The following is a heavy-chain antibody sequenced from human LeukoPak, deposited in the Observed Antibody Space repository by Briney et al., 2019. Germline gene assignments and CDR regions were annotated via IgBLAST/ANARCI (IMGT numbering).Heavy chain of an antibody. Sequence: GGSLRLSCAASGFTFSSYGMHWVRQAPGKGLEWVAVISYDGSNKYYADSVKGRFTISRDNSKNTLYLQMNSLRAEDTAVYHCASVPGYSSYWGQGTLVTVSS. CDR2: ISYDGSNK. D-gene: IGHD6-19*01. CDR1: GFTFSSYG. J-gene: IGHJ4*02. CDR3: ASVPGYSSY. V-gene: IGHV3-30*03.